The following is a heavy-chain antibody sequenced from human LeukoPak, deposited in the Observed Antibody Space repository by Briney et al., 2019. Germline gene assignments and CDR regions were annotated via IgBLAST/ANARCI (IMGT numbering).Heavy chain of an antibody. V-gene: IGHV3-23*01. CDR3: AKQLGYCSDGSCYFPY. D-gene: IGHD2-15*01. Sequence: GGSLRLSCAASGFTLSSYAMSRVRQAPGKGLEWVSAISNNGGYTYYADSVQGRFTISRDNSKSTLCLQMNSLRAEDTAVYYCAKQLGYCSDGSCYFPYWGQGTLVTVSS. CDR2: ISNNGGYT. J-gene: IGHJ4*02. CDR1: GFTLSSYA.